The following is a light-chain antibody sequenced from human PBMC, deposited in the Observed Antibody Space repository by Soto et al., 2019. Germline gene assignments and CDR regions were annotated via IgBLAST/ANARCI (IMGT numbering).Light chain of an antibody. J-gene: IGKJ5*01. CDR1: QSVSSSY. V-gene: IGKV3-20*01. CDR2: GAS. Sequence: EIVLTQSPGTLSLSPGERATLSCRASQSVSSSYLAWYQQKPGQAPRLLIYGASTRAAGISARFSGSGSGTEFTLTISRLEPEDFAVFYCQQYGSSEIIFGQGTRLEI. CDR3: QQYGSSEII.